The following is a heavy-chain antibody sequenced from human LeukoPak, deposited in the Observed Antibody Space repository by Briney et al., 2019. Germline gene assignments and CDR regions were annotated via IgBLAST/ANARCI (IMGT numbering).Heavy chain of an antibody. CDR3: ARDQYYDSKGWFDP. CDR2: INPSGDTT. Sequence: ASVKVSCKASGNTFTSHYIHWVRQAPGQGLEWMGIINPSGDTTKYTQEFQGRLTMTTDTSTSTAYMELRSLRSDDTAVYYCARDQYYDSKGWFDPWGQGTLVTVSS. V-gene: IGHV1-46*01. CDR1: GNTFTSHY. D-gene: IGHD3-22*01. J-gene: IGHJ5*02.